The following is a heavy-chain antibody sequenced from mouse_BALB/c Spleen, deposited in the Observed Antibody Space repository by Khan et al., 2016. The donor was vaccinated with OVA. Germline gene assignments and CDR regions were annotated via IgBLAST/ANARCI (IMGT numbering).Heavy chain of an antibody. V-gene: IGHV3-2*02. CDR3: ARWFTY. CDR2: ISYSGST. J-gene: IGHJ3*01. Sequence: EVKLQESGPGLVKPSQSLSLTCTVTGYSITSDYAWNWIRQFPGNKLEWIGYISYSGSTTFNPSLKSRISITRDTSKNQFFLQLNSVTTEDTATYYCARWFTYWGQGTLVTVSA. CDR1: GYSITSDYA.